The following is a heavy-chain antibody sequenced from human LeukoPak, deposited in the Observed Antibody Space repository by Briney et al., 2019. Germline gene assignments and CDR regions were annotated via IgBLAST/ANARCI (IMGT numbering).Heavy chain of an antibody. D-gene: IGHD3-10*01. CDR3: ASGRVRYYYGSGSYYPFDY. J-gene: IGHJ4*02. CDR1: GGSISSSSHY. V-gene: IGHV4-39*01. CDR2: IYYSGST. Sequence: SETLSLTCTVSGGSISSSSHYWGWIRQPPGKGLEWIGSIYYSGSTYYNPSLKSRVTISVDTSKNQFSLKLSSVTAADTAVYYCASGRVRYYYGSGSYYPFDYWGQGTLVTVSS.